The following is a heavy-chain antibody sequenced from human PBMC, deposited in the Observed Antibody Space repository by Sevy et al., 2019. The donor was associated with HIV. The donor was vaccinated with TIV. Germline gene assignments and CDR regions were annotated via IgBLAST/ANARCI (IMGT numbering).Heavy chain of an antibody. CDR1: GFTFSSYG. V-gene: IGHV3-30*18. D-gene: IGHD5-12*01. CDR2: ISYDGSNK. CDR3: AKVEVATIESYYYYGMDV. Sequence: GGSLRLSCAASGFTFSSYGMDWVRQAPGKGLEWVAVISYDGSNKYYADSVKGRFTISRDNSKNTLYLQMNSLRAEDTAVYYCAKVEVATIESYYYYGMDVWGQGTTVTVSS. J-gene: IGHJ6*02.